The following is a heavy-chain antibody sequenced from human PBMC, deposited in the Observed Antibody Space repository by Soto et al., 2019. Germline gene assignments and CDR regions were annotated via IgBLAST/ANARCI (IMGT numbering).Heavy chain of an antibody. CDR2: ISSNGGST. CDR1: GFTFSSYA. J-gene: IGHJ1*01. Sequence: PGGSLRLSCSASGFTFSSYAMHWVRQAPGKGLEYVSAISSNGGSTYYADSVKGRFTISRDNSKNTLYLQMSSLRAEDTAVYYCVKDRQPYYDSSGRGYFQHWGQGTLVTVSS. D-gene: IGHD3-22*01. V-gene: IGHV3-64D*06. CDR3: VKDRQPYYDSSGRGYFQH.